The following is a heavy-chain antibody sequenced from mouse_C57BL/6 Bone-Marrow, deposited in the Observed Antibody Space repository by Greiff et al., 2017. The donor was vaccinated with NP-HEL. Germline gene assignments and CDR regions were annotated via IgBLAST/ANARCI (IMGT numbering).Heavy chain of an antibody. J-gene: IGHJ1*03. CDR2: ISSGSSTI. CDR3: ARMDDYDWDWYFDV. D-gene: IGHD2-4*01. V-gene: IGHV5-17*01. CDR1: GFTFSDYG. Sequence: EVQGVESGGGLVKPGGSLKLSCAASGFTFSDYGMHWVRQAPEKGLEWVAYISSGSSTIYYADTVKGRFTISRDNAKNTLFLQMISLRSEETAMYYCARMDDYDWDWYFDVWGTGTTVTVSS.